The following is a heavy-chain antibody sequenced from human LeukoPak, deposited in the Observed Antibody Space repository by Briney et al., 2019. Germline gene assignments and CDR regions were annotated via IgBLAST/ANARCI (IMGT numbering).Heavy chain of an antibody. V-gene: IGHV3-21*04. CDR2: ISSSSSYI. CDR1: GFTFSSYS. Sequence: GGSLRLSCAASGFTFSSYSMNWVRQAPGKGLEWVSSISSSSSYIYYADSVKGRFTISRDNAKNSLYLQMNSLRAEDTAVYYCARVLITRNYYGSGSPTRSRGFDPWGQGTLVTVSS. J-gene: IGHJ5*02. CDR3: ARVLITRNYYGSGSPTRSRGFDP. D-gene: IGHD3-10*01.